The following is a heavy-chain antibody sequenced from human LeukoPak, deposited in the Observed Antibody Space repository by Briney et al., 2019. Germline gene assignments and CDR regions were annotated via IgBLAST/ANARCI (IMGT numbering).Heavy chain of an antibody. CDR2: ISGSGGST. Sequence: GGSLRLSCAASGFTFSNYAMNWVRQPPGRGLEWVSAISGSGGSTYYEDSVKGRFTISRDNSKNTLYLQMNSLRAEDTAVYYCAKDLAGSGSYSFDYWGQGTLVTVSS. CDR3: AKDLAGSGSYSFDY. J-gene: IGHJ4*02. D-gene: IGHD1-26*01. V-gene: IGHV3-23*01. CDR1: GFTFSNYA.